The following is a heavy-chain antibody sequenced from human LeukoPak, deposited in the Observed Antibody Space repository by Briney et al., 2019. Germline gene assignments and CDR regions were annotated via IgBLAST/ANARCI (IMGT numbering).Heavy chain of an antibody. CDR1: GFTFSSCA. CDR2: ISSSSSYI. V-gene: IGHV3-21*01. J-gene: IGHJ3*02. D-gene: IGHD3-9*01. CDR3: ARESELRYFDWFLFSDAFDI. Sequence: PGGSLRLSCAASGFTFSSCAMSWVRQAPGKGLEWVSSISSSSSYIYYADSVKGRFTISRDNAKNSLYLQMNSLRAEDTAVYYCARESELRYFDWFLFSDAFDIWGQGTMVTVSS.